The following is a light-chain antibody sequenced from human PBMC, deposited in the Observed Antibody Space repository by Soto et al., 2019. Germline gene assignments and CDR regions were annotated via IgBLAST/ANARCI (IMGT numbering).Light chain of an antibody. CDR1: QSVSSSY. CDR3: QQYGSSHT. V-gene: IGKV3-20*01. Sequence: EIVLTQSPGTLSLSPGERATLSCRASQSVSSSYLAWYQQKPGQAPRLLIYGASSRATGIPDRFSGIGSGTDFTLTISRLEPEDFAVYYCQQYGSSHTFGQGTKLEI. CDR2: GAS. J-gene: IGKJ2*01.